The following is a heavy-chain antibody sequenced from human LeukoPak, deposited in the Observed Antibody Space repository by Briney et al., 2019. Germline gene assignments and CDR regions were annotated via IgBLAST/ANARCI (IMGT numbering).Heavy chain of an antibody. CDR2: IRYDGSNK. V-gene: IGHV3-30*02. D-gene: IGHD3-10*01. Sequence: GGSLRLSCAASGFTFSSYGMHWVRQAPGKGLEWVAFIRYDGSNKYYADSVKGRFTISRDNSKNTLYLQMNSLRAEDTAVYYCAKPLYPSGSSPLSHWGQGTLVTVSS. J-gene: IGHJ4*02. CDR3: AKPLYPSGSSPLSH. CDR1: GFTFSSYG.